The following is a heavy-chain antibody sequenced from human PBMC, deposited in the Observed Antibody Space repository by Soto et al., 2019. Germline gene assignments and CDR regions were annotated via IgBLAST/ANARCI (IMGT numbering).Heavy chain of an antibody. CDR2: ISGSGGST. Sequence: PGGSLRLSCAASGFTFSSYAMSWVRQAPGKGLEWVSAISGSGGSTYYADSVKGRFTISRDNSKNTLYLQMNSLRAEDTAVHYCAKINYYDFWSGYSYQCYFDYWGQGTLVTVSS. V-gene: IGHV3-23*01. J-gene: IGHJ4*02. CDR3: AKINYYDFWSGYSYQCYFDY. D-gene: IGHD3-3*01. CDR1: GFTFSSYA.